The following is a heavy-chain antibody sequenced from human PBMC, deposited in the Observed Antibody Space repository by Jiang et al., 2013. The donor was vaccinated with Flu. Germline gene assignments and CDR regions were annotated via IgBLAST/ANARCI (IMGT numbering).Heavy chain of an antibody. Sequence: SGAEVKKPGSSVKVSCKASGGTFSSYAISWVRQAPGQGLEWMGGIIPIFGTANYAQKFQGRVTITADESTSTAYMELSSLRSEDTAVYYCARNGGYCSSTSCYAPFDYYYYMDVWGKGTTVTVSS. J-gene: IGHJ6*03. CDR2: IIPIFGTA. CDR3: ARNGGYCSSTSCYAPFDYYYYMDV. CDR1: GGTFSSYA. D-gene: IGHD2-2*01. V-gene: IGHV1-69*01.